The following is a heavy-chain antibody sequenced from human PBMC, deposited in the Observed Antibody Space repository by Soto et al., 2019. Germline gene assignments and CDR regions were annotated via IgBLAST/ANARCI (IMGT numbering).Heavy chain of an antibody. V-gene: IGHV3-23*01. CDR2: ISSSGVST. CDR3: AKDLVATIPYYIDY. J-gene: IGHJ4*02. D-gene: IGHD5-12*01. Sequence: PGGSLRLSCAASGFTFSSYAMSWVRQPPGKGLEWVSVISSSGVSTYYADSVKGRFTISRDNSKNTLYLQMNSLRAEDTAVYYCAKDLVATIPYYIDYWGQGTLVTVSS. CDR1: GFTFSSYA.